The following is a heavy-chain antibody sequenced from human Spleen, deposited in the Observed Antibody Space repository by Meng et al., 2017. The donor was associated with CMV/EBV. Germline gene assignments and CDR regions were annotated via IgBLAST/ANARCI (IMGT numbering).Heavy chain of an antibody. D-gene: IGHD3-16*01. CDR2: ISSSGSTI. Sequence: GESLKISCAASGFTFSDNYMSWIRQAPGKGLEWVSYISSSGSTIYYADSVKGRFTISRDNSKNTLYLQMNSLRAEDTAVYYCAKDYGRGIPGAYGMDVWGQGTTVTVSS. CDR1: GFTFSDNY. CDR3: AKDYGRGIPGAYGMDV. J-gene: IGHJ6*02. V-gene: IGHV3-11*01.